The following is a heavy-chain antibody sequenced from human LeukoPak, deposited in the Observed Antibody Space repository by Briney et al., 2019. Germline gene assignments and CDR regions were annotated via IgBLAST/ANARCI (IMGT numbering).Heavy chain of an antibody. CDR3: ARAGQWFSDAYDI. V-gene: IGHV3-13*01. J-gene: IGHJ3*02. Sequence: GGSLRLSCVASGFTFSAYDMHWVRQASGKGLEWVSDIGTARDTHYSAYVKGRCITACGNTMESFYLQMNSLTVGDTAVYYCARAGQWFSDAYDIWRQGTMVTVSS. D-gene: IGHD3-22*01. CDR1: GFTFSAYD. CDR2: IGTARDT.